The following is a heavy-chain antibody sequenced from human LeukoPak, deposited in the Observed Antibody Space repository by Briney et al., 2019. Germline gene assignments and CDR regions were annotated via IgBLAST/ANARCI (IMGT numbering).Heavy chain of an antibody. CDR2: IYTSGST. J-gene: IGHJ4*02. V-gene: IGHV4-61*02. Sequence: PSETLSLTCTVSGGSISSGSYYWSWIRQPAGKGPEWIGRIYTSGSTNYNPSLKSRVTISVDTSKNQFSLKLSSVTAADTAVYYCARESGWGYYYFDYWGQGTLVTVSS. CDR1: GGSISSGSYY. D-gene: IGHD2-15*01. CDR3: ARESGWGYYYFDY.